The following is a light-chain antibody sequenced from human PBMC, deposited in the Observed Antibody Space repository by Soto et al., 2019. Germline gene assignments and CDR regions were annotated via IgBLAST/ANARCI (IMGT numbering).Light chain of an antibody. J-gene: IGLJ2*01. CDR2: DVR. CDR3: SSYTSSSTVI. Sequence: QSALTQPASVSGSPGQSITISCTGTSSDVGGYNYISWYQQHPGKAPKFIIYDVRNRPSGVSNCFSGSRSGNTASLTISGLQAEDEADYYCSSYTSSSTVIFGGGTKLTVL. V-gene: IGLV2-14*01. CDR1: SSDVGGYNY.